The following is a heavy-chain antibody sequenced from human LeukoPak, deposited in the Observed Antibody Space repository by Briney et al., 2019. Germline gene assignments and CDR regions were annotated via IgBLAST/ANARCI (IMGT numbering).Heavy chain of an antibody. CDR1: GYTFTSYD. Sequence: GASVKVSCKASGYTFTSYDINWVRQATGQGLEWMGWMNPNSGNTGYAQKFQGRVTMTRNTSISTAYMELSSLGSEDTAVYYCARNSRSPDYYYYYMDVWGKGTTVTVSS. J-gene: IGHJ6*03. CDR2: MNPNSGNT. CDR3: ARNSRSPDYYYYYMDV. D-gene: IGHD2/OR15-2a*01. V-gene: IGHV1-8*01.